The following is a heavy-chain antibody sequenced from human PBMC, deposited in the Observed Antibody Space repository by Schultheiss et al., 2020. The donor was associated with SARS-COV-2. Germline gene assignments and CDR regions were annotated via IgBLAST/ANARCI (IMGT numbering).Heavy chain of an antibody. J-gene: IGHJ4*02. CDR2: ISYDGSNK. CDR1: GFTFSGYE. V-gene: IGHV3-30*18. CDR3: AKGRWLVHNHFDY. D-gene: IGHD6-19*01. Sequence: GESLKISCAASGFTFSGYEMNWVRQAPGKGLEWVAVISYDGSNKYYADSLKGRFTISRDNSKNTLSLQMNSLRAEDTALYYCAKGRWLVHNHFDYWGQGTLVTVSS.